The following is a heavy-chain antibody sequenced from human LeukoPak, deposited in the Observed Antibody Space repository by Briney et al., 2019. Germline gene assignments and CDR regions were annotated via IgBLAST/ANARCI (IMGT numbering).Heavy chain of an antibody. D-gene: IGHD6-13*01. Sequence: PSGGSLRLSCAASRFTFGNYGMHWVRQAPGKGLERVAFIRYHGSEQNYPDSVKGRFTISRDNSKNTLYLQMNNLRAEDTAVYFCAKRHGEQQVVPGYFQHWGQGTLVTVSA. CDR2: IRYHGSEQ. CDR3: AKRHGEQQVVPGYFQH. V-gene: IGHV3-30*02. J-gene: IGHJ1*01. CDR1: RFTFGNYG.